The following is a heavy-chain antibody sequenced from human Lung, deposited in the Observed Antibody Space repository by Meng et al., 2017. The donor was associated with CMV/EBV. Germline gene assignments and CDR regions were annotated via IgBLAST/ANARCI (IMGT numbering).Heavy chain of an antibody. D-gene: IGHD6-19*01. CDR1: GGSISSYY. Sequence: QVQLTASGPGLLKPSETLSLTCTFSGGSISSYYWSWIRQFAGKGLEWIGRIYTSGTTIYNPSLKSRLTLSLDTSKNQFSLKLNSVTAADTAVYYCARAEADTGNFDYWGQGTLVTVSS. V-gene: IGHV4-4*07. CDR3: ARAEADTGNFDY. J-gene: IGHJ4*02. CDR2: IYTSGTT.